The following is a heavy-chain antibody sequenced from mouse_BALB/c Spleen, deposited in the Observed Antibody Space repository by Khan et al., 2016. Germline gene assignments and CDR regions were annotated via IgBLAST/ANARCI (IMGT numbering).Heavy chain of an antibody. D-gene: IGHD2-13*01. CDR3: AADDSFAY. CDR1: GFSLNTSGMG. J-gene: IGHJ3*01. Sequence: QVTLKESGPGILQPSQTLSLTCSFSGFSLNTSGMGVSWIRQPSGKGLEWLAHIYWDDDKRYNPSLKSRLTISKDTSTTQLFLKITSVDTAEMATYFCAADDSFAYWGQGTLVTVSA. V-gene: IGHV8-12*01. CDR2: IYWDDDK.